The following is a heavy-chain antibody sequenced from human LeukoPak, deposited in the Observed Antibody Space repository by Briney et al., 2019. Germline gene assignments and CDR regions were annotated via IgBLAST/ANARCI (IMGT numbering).Heavy chain of an antibody. V-gene: IGHV1-2*02. CDR3: ARDHDWSGYAPTGY. J-gene: IGHJ4*02. CDR2: INPSSGGT. Sequence: VASVKVSCKPSGYTFTGYYMHWVRQAPGQGLEWMGWINPSSGGTNYPQKFQGRVTMTRDMSTSTVYMELSSLRSEDTAVYYCARDHDWSGYAPTGYWGQGTLVTVSS. CDR1: GYTFTGYY. D-gene: IGHD3-3*01.